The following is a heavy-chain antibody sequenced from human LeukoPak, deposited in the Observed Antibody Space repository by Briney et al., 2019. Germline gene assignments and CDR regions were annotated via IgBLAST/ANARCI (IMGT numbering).Heavy chain of an antibody. D-gene: IGHD2-15*01. J-gene: IGHJ4*02. CDR3: ARDVVGSLDY. CDR1: GFSFSNYW. V-gene: IGHV3-7*01. CDR2: MKQDGSAR. Sequence: GGSLRLSCAGSGFSFSNYWMAWVRQAPGKGPEWVANMKQDGSARHYADSVKGRFTISRDSAQNSVYLQMNSLRAEDTAVYYCARDVVGSLDYWGLGILVTVSS.